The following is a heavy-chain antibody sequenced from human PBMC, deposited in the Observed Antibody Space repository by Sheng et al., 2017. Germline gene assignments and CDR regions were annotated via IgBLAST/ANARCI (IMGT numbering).Heavy chain of an antibody. D-gene: IGHD2-21*01. V-gene: IGHV3-23*04. CDR2: VTHSGVST. J-gene: IGHJ4*01. Sequence: EVQLVESGGGLVQPGGSRRLSCAASGFTFSSYAMSWVRQAPGKGLEWVSSVTHSGVSTHYADSLRGRFTISRDNSRNTLYLQMNNLGAEDTAVYYCAKGLGESRISEGCDDWG. CDR3: AKGLGESRISEGCDD. CDR1: GFTFSSYA.